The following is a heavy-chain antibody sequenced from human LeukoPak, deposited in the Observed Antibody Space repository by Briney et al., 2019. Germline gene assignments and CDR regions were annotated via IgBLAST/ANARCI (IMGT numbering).Heavy chain of an antibody. D-gene: IGHD6-19*01. CDR2: TWYDGSIK. V-gene: IGHV3-33*06. J-gene: IGHJ4*02. Sequence: GGSLRLSCRASGFNFNTYGIHWVRQAPGKGLEWVAVTWYDGSIKYYGDSVKGRFIISRDNTKNTVYLQMNSLRAEDTAVYYCAKVYGTGIAVAGTFDYWGQGTLVTASS. CDR3: AKVYGTGIAVAGTFDY. CDR1: GFNFNTYG.